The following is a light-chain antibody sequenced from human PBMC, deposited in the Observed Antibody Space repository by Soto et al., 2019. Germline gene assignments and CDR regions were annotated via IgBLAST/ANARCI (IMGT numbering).Light chain of an antibody. Sequence: EIVLTQSPGTLSLSTGERATLSCRASHSVSNNYLAWYQQKLGQAPRLLIYDASNRATGIPARFSGSGSGTDFTLTISSLEPEDFAVYFCQQRSHWPPITFGQGTRLEI. CDR2: DAS. CDR1: HSVSNNY. V-gene: IGKV3-11*01. J-gene: IGKJ5*01. CDR3: QQRSHWPPIT.